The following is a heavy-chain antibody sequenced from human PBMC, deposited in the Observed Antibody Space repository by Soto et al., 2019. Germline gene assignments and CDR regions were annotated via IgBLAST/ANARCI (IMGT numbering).Heavy chain of an antibody. Sequence: SETLSLTCTVSGGSISSESYFWGWVRQPSGKGLEWVGTISYSGSPFFNPSLKGRATLSVDTSKNQFSLRLSAVTAADTAVYYCALLRFGEGIGAFDIWGQGTMVTVSS. CDR2: ISYSGSP. CDR1: GGSISSESYF. CDR3: ALLRFGEGIGAFDI. V-gene: IGHV4-39*01. J-gene: IGHJ3*02. D-gene: IGHD3-10*01.